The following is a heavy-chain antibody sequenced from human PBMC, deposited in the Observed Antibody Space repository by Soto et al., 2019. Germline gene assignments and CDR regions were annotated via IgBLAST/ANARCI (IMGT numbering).Heavy chain of an antibody. CDR3: ARDRGLKAFDI. D-gene: IGHD3-10*01. V-gene: IGHV1-2*04. Sequence: GASVKVSCKASGYTFTSYDINWVRQAPGQGLEWMGWINPNSGGTNYAQKFQGWVTMTRDTSISTAYMELSRLRSDDTAVYYCARDRGLKAFDIWGQGTMVTVSS. CDR1: GYTFTSYD. CDR2: INPNSGGT. J-gene: IGHJ3*02.